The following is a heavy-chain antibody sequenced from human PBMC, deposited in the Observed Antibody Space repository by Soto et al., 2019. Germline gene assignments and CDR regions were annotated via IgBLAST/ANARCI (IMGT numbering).Heavy chain of an antibody. CDR2: IIPIFGTA. Sequence: QVQLVQAGAEVKKPGSSVKVSCKASGGTFSSYAISWVRHAPGQGLEWMGGIIPIFGTANYAQKFQGRVTITADKSTSTAYMELSSLRSEDTAVYYCARVAYCGGACSNPYRSWGQGTLVTVSS. CDR1: GGTFSSYA. V-gene: IGHV1-69*06. D-gene: IGHD2-21*02. CDR3: ARVAYCGGACSNPYRS. J-gene: IGHJ4*02.